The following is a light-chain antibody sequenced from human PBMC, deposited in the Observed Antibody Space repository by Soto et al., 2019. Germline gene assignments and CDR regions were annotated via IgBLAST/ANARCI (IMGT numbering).Light chain of an antibody. CDR2: EVS. CDR1: SSDVGGYNY. Sequence: QSALTQPASVSGSPGQSITISCTGTSSDVGGYNYVSWYQQHPVKAPKLMIYEVSNRPSGVSNRFSGSKSGNTASLTISGLQAEDEADYYCSSYTSSTFYVFGTGTKVTVL. V-gene: IGLV2-14*01. J-gene: IGLJ1*01. CDR3: SSYTSSTFYV.